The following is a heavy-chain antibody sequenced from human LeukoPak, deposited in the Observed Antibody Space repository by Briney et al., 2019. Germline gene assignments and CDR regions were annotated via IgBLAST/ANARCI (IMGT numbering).Heavy chain of an antibody. CDR3: AREAERDYYGSGNNWFDP. V-gene: IGHV4-59*01. CDR1: GGSISSYY. D-gene: IGHD3-10*01. Sequence: PSETLSLTCTVSGGSISSYYWSWIRQPPGKGLEWIGYIYYSGSTNYNPSLKSRVTISVDTSKNQFSLKLSSVTAADTAVYYCAREAERDYYGSGNNWFDPWGQGTLVTVSS. J-gene: IGHJ5*02. CDR2: IYYSGST.